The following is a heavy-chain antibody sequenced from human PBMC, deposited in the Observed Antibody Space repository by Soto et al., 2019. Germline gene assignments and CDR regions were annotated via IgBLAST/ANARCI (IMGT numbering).Heavy chain of an antibody. CDR3: ARDLDPSGSYYTDY. J-gene: IGHJ4*02. CDR1: GYNFMPYG. D-gene: IGHD3-10*01. V-gene: IGHV1-18*04. Sequence: ASVKVSCKASGYNFMPYGVNWVRQAPGQGLEWMGWISPWKGNTNYAQSFQGRVTMPTDTSTSTAYMELRSLTSDDTAVYYCARDLDPSGSYYTDYWGPGTLVTVSS. CDR2: ISPWKGNT.